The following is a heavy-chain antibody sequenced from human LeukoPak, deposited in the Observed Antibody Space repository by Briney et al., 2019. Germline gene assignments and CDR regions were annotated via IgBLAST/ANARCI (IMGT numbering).Heavy chain of an antibody. CDR3: AKGKYYGSGSYQSFDY. J-gene: IGHJ4*02. Sequence: GGSLRLSCAASGFTFSSYAMSWVRQSPGKGLEWVSAISGSGGSTYYADSVKGRFTISRDNSKNTLYLQMNSLRAEDTAVYYCAKGKYYGSGSYQSFDYWGQGTLVTVSS. CDR2: ISGSGGST. V-gene: IGHV3-23*01. D-gene: IGHD3-10*01. CDR1: GFTFSSYA.